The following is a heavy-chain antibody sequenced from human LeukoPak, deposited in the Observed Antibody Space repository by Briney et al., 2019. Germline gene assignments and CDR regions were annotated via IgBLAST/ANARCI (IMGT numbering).Heavy chain of an antibody. Sequence: ASVKVSCKASGYTFTGYYIHWVRQAPGQGLEWMGWINPNSGDTNYAQKFQGRVTMTRDTSISTAYMELRRLRSDDTAVYYCARDSQGNYWGQGTLVTVSS. CDR2: INPNSGDT. J-gene: IGHJ4*02. V-gene: IGHV1-2*02. D-gene: IGHD3-10*01. CDR1: GYTFTGYY. CDR3: ARDSQGNY.